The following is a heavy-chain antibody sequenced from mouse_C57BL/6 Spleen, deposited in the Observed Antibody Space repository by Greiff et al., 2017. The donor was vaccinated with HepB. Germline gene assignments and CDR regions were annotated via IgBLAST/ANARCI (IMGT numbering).Heavy chain of an antibody. Sequence: QVHVKQPGAELVKPGASVKLSCKASGYTFTSYWMHWVKQRPGQGLEWIGMIHPNSGSTNYNEKFKSKATLTVDKSSSTAYMQLSSLTSEDSAVYYCARSITTEAYWGQGTTLTVSS. CDR3: ARSITTEAY. CDR2: IHPNSGST. V-gene: IGHV1-64*01. CDR1: GYTFTSYW. J-gene: IGHJ2*01. D-gene: IGHD1-1*01.